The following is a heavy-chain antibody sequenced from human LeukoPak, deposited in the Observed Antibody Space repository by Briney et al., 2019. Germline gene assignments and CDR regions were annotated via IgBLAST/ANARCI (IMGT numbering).Heavy chain of an antibody. Sequence: PGGSLRLSCAASGFTFSSYAMSWVRQAPGKGLEWVSAISGSGGSTYYADSVKGRFTISRDNSKSTLYLQMNSLRAEDTAVYYCAKDLTGYCSSTSCRDAFDIWGQGTMVTVSS. D-gene: IGHD2-2*01. CDR1: GFTFSSYA. V-gene: IGHV3-23*01. CDR3: AKDLTGYCSSTSCRDAFDI. CDR2: ISGSGGST. J-gene: IGHJ3*02.